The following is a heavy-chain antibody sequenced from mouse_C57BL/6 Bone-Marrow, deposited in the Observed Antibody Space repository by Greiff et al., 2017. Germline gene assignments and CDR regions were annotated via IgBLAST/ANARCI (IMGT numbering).Heavy chain of an antibody. CDR3: TAGDYYAMDY. Sequence: EVKLVESGGGLVQPGGSMKLSCVASGFTFSNYWMNWVRQSPEKGLEWVAQIRLKSDNYATHYAESVKGRFTISRDDSKSSVYLQMNNLSAEDTGIYYCTAGDYYAMDYWGPGTSVTVSS. V-gene: IGHV6-3*01. CDR2: IRLKSDNYAT. J-gene: IGHJ4*01. CDR1: GFTFSNYW.